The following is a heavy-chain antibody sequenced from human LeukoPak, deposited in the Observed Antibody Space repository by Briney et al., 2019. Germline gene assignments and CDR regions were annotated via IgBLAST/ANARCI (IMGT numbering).Heavy chain of an antibody. CDR1: GFTFSSYW. CDR2: IKQDGSEK. V-gene: IGHV3-7*01. J-gene: IGHJ4*02. D-gene: IGHD2-2*01. Sequence: GGSLRLSCAASGFTFSSYWMSWVRQAPGKGLEWVANIKQDGSEKYYVDSVKGRFTISRDNAKNSLYLQMNSLRAEDTAVYYCARWYCSNINCYYDFWGQGTLVTVSS. CDR3: ARWYCSNINCYYDF.